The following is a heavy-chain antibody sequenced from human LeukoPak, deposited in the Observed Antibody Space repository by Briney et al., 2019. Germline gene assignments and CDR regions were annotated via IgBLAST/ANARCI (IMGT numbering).Heavy chain of an antibody. V-gene: IGHV1-18*04. CDR1: GYTFTSYY. J-gene: IGHJ6*02. CDR2: ISAYNGNT. Sequence: ASVKVSCKASGYTFTSYYMHWVRQAPGQGLEWMGWISAYNGNTNYAQKLQGRVTMTTDTSTSTAYMELRSLRSDDTAVYYCARVVRGVGYYYYYYGMDVWGQGTTVTVSS. D-gene: IGHD3-10*01. CDR3: ARVVRGVGYYYYYYGMDV.